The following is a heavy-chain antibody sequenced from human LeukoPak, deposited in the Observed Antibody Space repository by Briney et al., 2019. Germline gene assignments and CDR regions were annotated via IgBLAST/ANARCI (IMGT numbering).Heavy chain of an antibody. CDR1: GFTFSSYG. V-gene: IGHV3-23*01. Sequence: PGGSLRLSCAASGFTFSSYGMSWVRQAPGKGLEWVSAISGSGGSTYYADSVKGRFTISRDNSKNTLYLQMNSLRAEDTAVYYCAKAVGIVVVVAATHMDVWGKGTTVTVSS. CDR3: AKAVGIVVVVAATHMDV. J-gene: IGHJ6*03. CDR2: ISGSGGST. D-gene: IGHD2-15*01.